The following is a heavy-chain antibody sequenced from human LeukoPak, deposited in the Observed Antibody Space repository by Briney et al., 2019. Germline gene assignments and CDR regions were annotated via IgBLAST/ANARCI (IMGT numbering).Heavy chain of an antibody. Sequence: GGSLRLSCAASGFTFSSYAMSWVRQAPGKGLEWVSAISGSGGSTYYADSVKGRFTISRDNSKNTLYLQMNSLRAEHTAVYYCAKSGGGIQLWLRFYFDFGGEGTLVTVSS. CDR2: ISGSGGST. CDR1: GFTFSSYA. V-gene: IGHV3-23*01. J-gene: IGHJ4*02. CDR3: AKSGGGIQLWLRFYFDF. D-gene: IGHD5-18*01.